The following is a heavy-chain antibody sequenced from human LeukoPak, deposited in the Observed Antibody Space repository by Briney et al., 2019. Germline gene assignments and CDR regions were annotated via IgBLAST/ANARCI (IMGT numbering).Heavy chain of an antibody. D-gene: IGHD2-21*01. J-gene: IGHJ3*02. Sequence: SQTLSLTCAVSGGSISSSGYSWSWIRQPPGKGLEWIGYISHSGSTYYNPSLKSRVTISVDRSKNQFSLKLSSVTAADTAVYYCARTGGDTQNDAFDIWGQGTMVTVSS. V-gene: IGHV4-30-2*01. CDR1: GGSISSSGYS. CDR3: ARTGGDTQNDAFDI. CDR2: ISHSGST.